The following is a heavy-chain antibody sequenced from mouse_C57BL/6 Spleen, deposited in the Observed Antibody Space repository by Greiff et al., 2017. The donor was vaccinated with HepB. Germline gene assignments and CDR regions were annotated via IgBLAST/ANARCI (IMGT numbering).Heavy chain of an antibody. CDR2: IRNKANNHAT. CDR1: GFTFSDAW. J-gene: IGHJ2*01. CDR3: TRGVYDGYYGYFDY. Sequence: DVHLVESGGGLVQPGGSMKLSCAASGFTFSDAWMDWVRQSPEKGLEWVAEIRNKANNHATYYAESVKGRFTISRDDSKSSVYLQMNSLRAEDTGIYYCTRGVYDGYYGYFDYWGQGTTLTVSS. V-gene: IGHV6-6*01. D-gene: IGHD2-3*01.